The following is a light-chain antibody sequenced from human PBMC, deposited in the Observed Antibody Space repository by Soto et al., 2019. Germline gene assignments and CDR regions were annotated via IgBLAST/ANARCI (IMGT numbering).Light chain of an antibody. J-gene: IGLJ2*01. CDR1: SGHSSYA. CDR3: QTWGTAIHDVV. V-gene: IGLV4-69*01. CDR2: LNSDGSH. Sequence: QPVLTQSPSASASLGASVKLTCTLSSGHSSYAIAWHQQQPEKGPRYLMKLNSDGSHSKGDGIPDRFSGSSSGAERHLTISSLQSEDEADYYYQTWGTAIHDVVFGGGTKVTVL.